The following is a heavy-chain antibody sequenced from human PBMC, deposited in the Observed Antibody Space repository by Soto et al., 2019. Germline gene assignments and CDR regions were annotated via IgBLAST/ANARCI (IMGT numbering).Heavy chain of an antibody. J-gene: IGHJ4*02. CDR1: GFTFSTYA. CDR3: VASEAVYSGYDHIADY. D-gene: IGHD5-12*01. V-gene: IGHV3-30-3*01. CDR2: ISYDGNNK. Sequence: QVQLVESGGGVVQPGRSLRLSCAASGFTFSTYAMHWVRQAPGKGLEWVALISYDGNNKYYADSVKGRFTISRDNSKNTLYLQMTSLRPELTALNYCVASEAVYSGYDHIADYLGQGNLVTI.